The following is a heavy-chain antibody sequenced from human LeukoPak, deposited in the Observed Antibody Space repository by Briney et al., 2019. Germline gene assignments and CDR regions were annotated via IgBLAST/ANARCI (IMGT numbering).Heavy chain of an antibody. CDR2: IYYSGST. D-gene: IGHD4-17*01. V-gene: IGHV4-59*01. CDR3: ARETVTTTNDMDA. Sequence: SETLSLTCTVSGGSISGYYWSWVRQPPGKGLEWIGYIYYSGSTNYNPSLKSRLTISVDTSKNQFSLRPSSVTAADTAVYYCARETVTTTNDMDAWGKGTTVTVSS. J-gene: IGHJ6*04. CDR1: GGSISGYY.